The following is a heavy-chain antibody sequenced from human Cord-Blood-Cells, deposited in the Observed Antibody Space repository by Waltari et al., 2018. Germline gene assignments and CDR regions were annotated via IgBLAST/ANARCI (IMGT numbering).Heavy chain of an antibody. J-gene: IGHJ4*02. CDR2: INHSGST. D-gene: IGHD5-12*01. CDR1: GGSFSGYY. Sequence: QVQLQQWGAGLLKPSETLSLTCAVYGGSFSGYYWGWIRQPPGKGLDGIGEINHSGSTNYTPSRKSRVTISVDTSKNQFSLKLSAVTAADTAVYYCARREMATIDYWGQGTLVTVSS. CDR3: ARREMATIDY. V-gene: IGHV4-34*01.